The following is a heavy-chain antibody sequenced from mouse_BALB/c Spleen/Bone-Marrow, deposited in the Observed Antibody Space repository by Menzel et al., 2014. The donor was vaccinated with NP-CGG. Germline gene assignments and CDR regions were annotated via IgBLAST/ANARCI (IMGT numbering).Heavy chain of an antibody. CDR1: GYSITSGYY. J-gene: IGHJ2*01. V-gene: IGHV3-6*02. D-gene: IGHD2-1*01. CDR2: ISYDGSN. Sequence: DVQLVESGPGLVKPSQSLSLPCSVTGYSITSGYYWNWIRQFPGNKLEWMGYISYDGSNNYNPSLKNRISITRDTSKNQFFLKLNSVTTEDTATYYCASGNYFSFDYWGQGTTLTVSS. CDR3: ASGNYFSFDY.